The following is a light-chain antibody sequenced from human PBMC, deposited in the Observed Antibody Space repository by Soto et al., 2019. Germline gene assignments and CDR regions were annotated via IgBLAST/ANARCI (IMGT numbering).Light chain of an antibody. CDR1: QSVSSN. Sequence: EIVMTQSPATLSVSPGERATLSCRASQSVSSNLAWYQQKPGQAHRLLIYGASTRATGIPARFSGSGSGTEFTLAISSLQSEDFAVYYCQQYNNWPYTFGQGTKVEIK. J-gene: IGKJ2*01. CDR2: GAS. CDR3: QQYNNWPYT. V-gene: IGKV3-15*01.